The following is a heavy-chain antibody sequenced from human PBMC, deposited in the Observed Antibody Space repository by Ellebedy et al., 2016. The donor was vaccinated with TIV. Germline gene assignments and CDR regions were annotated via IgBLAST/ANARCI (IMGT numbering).Heavy chain of an antibody. J-gene: IGHJ4*02. Sequence: GASLKISCAASGFTFSTYWMSWVRQAPGKGLEWVANMNQDGSEMYYVDTVKGRFTISRDNASNSLYLQMTSLRAEDTAVYYCARDPNSPGATGHGDYWGQGTLVTVSS. CDR1: GFTFSTYW. V-gene: IGHV3-7*01. CDR2: MNQDGSEM. D-gene: IGHD1-26*01. CDR3: ARDPNSPGATGHGDY.